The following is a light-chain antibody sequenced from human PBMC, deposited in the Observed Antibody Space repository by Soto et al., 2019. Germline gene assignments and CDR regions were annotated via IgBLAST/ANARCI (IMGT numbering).Light chain of an antibody. CDR2: WAS. CDR1: QNVLYSSNNENY. Sequence: DIVMIQSPDSLAVSLGERATINCKSSQNVLYSSNNENYLAWFQQKPGQPPKLLIYWASTRESGVPDRFSGSGSGTDFTLTISSLQAEDVAVYYCQQYYSTPYTVGQGTKLEIK. V-gene: IGKV4-1*01. J-gene: IGKJ2*01. CDR3: QQYYSTPYT.